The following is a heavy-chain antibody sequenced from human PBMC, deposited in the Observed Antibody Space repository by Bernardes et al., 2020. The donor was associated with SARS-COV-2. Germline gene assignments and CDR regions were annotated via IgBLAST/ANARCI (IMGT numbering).Heavy chain of an antibody. CDR2: ISGNNRNS. J-gene: IGHJ5*02. D-gene: IGHD1-26*01. Sequence: ASVKVSCKTSGYTFSNYGITWVRQAPGQGLEWMAWISGNNRNSDSAQKFRGRVTLTTDTSTNTAYMELRSLTSDDTAVYYCVRWELLVAGKPYSRFDPWGQGTLVTVSS. V-gene: IGHV1-18*01. CDR1: GYTFSNYG. CDR3: VRWELLVAGKPYSRFDP.